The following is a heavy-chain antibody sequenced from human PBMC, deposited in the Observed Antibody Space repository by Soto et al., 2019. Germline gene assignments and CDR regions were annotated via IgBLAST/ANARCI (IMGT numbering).Heavy chain of an antibody. D-gene: IGHD3-16*02. CDR2: IFPMFDVP. V-gene: IGHV1-69*19. CDR3: ARSVGSGGVIGGFDY. Sequence: QVQLVQSGPEMKKPGSAVKVSCKASGGTFNTYAMNWVRQVPGQGLEWMGGIFPMFDVPRYAQKFQGRVTITLDEPSTTAYMDLSSLRFDDTAVYYCARSVGSGGVIGGFDYWGQGTLVSV. J-gene: IGHJ4*02. CDR1: GGTFNTYA.